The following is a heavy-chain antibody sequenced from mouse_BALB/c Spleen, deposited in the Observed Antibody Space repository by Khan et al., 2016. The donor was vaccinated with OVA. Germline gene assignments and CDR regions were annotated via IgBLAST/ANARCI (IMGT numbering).Heavy chain of an antibody. D-gene: IGHD6-1*01. CDR3: ERVITRDY. CDR1: GYTFTSYW. CDR2: INPSNGRT. J-gene: IGHJ2*01. Sequence: QVQLQQSGAELVKPGASVKLSCKASGYTFTSYWMHWVKQRPGQGLEWIGEINPSNGRTNYNEKFKSKATLTVDKSSSTAYMQLSSPTSEDSAVYYCERVITRDYGGQGTTLTVSS. V-gene: IGHV1S81*02.